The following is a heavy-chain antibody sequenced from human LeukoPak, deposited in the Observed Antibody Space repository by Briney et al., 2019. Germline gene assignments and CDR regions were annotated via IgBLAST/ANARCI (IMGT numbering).Heavy chain of an antibody. Sequence: ASVKVSCKASGYTFTGYYMHWVRQAPGQGLEWMGIINPSGGSTSYAQKFQGRVTMTRDMSTSTVYMELSSLRSEDTAVYYCARDGGQQLVLGGKTYYYYYMDVWGKGTTVTVSS. CDR1: GYTFTGYY. V-gene: IGHV1-46*01. J-gene: IGHJ6*03. CDR3: ARDGGQQLVLGGKTYYYYYMDV. D-gene: IGHD6-13*01. CDR2: INPSGGST.